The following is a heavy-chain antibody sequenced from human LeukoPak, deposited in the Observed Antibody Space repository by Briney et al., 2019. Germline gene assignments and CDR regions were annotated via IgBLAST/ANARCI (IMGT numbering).Heavy chain of an antibody. CDR1: GGSFSGYY. J-gene: IGHJ4*02. CDR2: INHSGST. Sequence: SETLSLTCAVYGGSFSGYYWSWIRQPPGKGLEWIGEINHSGSTNYNPSLKSRVTISVDTSKNQFSLKLSSVTAADTAVYYCARVLIRGDEIDYWGQGTLVTVSS. V-gene: IGHV4-34*01. CDR3: ARVLIRGDEIDY. D-gene: IGHD2-21*01.